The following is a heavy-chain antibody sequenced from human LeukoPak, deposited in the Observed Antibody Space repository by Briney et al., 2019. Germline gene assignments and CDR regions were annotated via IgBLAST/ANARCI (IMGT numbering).Heavy chain of an antibody. CDR1: GYSFTSYW. J-gene: IGHJ5*02. Sequence: GESLKISCKGSGYSFTSYWIGWVRQMPGKGLEWMGIIYPGDSDTRYSPSFQGQVTISADKSISTAYLQWSSLKASDTAMYYCARRLGTMVRGVIKTWFDPWGQGTLVTVSS. V-gene: IGHV5-51*01. D-gene: IGHD3-10*01. CDR2: IYPGDSDT. CDR3: ARRLGTMVRGVIKTWFDP.